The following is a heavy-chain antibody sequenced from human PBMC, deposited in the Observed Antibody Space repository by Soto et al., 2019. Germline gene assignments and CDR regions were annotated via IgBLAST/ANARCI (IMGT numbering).Heavy chain of an antibody. Sequence: TLSLTCTVSGGSISSSSYYWGWIRQPPGKGLEWIGSIYYSGSTYYNPSLKSRVTISVDTSKNQFSLKLSSVTAADTAVYYCARHLGPNWNYEFLDYWGQGTLVTVSS. D-gene: IGHD1-7*01. J-gene: IGHJ4*02. CDR2: IYYSGST. CDR3: ARHLGPNWNYEFLDY. V-gene: IGHV4-39*01. CDR1: GGSISSSSYY.